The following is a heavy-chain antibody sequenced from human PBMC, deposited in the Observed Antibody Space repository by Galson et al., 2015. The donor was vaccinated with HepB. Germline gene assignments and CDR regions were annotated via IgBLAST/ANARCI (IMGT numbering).Heavy chain of an antibody. CDR2: IWKDGSNK. D-gene: IGHD6-19*01. CDR1: GFAFGNYG. V-gene: IGHV3-33*01. CDR3: VREDATITVAALEY. Sequence: SLRLSCAASGFAFGNYGMHWVRQAPGKGLEWMALIWKDGSNKHYADSLKGRFRISRDNTKNTLFLKADSLRAENTAVYYCVREDATITVAALEYWGQGVLVTVSS. J-gene: IGHJ4*02.